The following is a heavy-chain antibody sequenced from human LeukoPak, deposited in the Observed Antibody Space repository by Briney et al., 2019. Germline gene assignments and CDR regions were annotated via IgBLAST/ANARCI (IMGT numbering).Heavy chain of an antibody. D-gene: IGHD3-10*01. V-gene: IGHV4-39*01. CDR2: IYYSGST. Sequence: SETLSLTCTVSGGSISSSSYYWGWIRQPPGKGLEWIGSIYYSGSTYYNPSLKSRVTISVDTSKNQFSLKLSSVTAADTAVYYCAANSADYNTLGSSYKVWGQGTLVTVSS. CDR1: GGSISSSSYY. CDR3: AANSADYNTLGSSYKV. J-gene: IGHJ4*02.